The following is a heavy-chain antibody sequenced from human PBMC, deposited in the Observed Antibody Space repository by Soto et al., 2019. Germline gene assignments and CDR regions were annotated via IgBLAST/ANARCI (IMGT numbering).Heavy chain of an antibody. D-gene: IGHD3-16*01. V-gene: IGHV6-1*01. CDR2: TYYRSKWYN. Sequence: SQTLSLTCAISGDSVSSNSAAWNWIRQSPSRGLEWLGRTYYRSKWYNDYAVSVKSRITISPDTSKNQFSLQLNSVTPDDTALYYCTSPDYFYDGSTYQNNDYWGQGTLVTVSS. CDR1: GDSVSSNSAA. J-gene: IGHJ4*02. CDR3: TSPDYFYDGSTYQNNDY.